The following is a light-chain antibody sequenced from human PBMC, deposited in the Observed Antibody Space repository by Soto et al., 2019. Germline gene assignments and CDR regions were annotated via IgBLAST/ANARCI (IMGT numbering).Light chain of an antibody. CDR2: GAS. J-gene: IGKJ1*01. CDR1: QSVSSSY. V-gene: IGKV3-20*01. CDR3: QQYGRWWT. Sequence: IVLTQSPGTLSLSPGERATLSCRASQSVSSSYLAWYQQKPGQAPRLLIYGASSRATGIPDRFSGSGSGTDFTLTISRLEPEDCAVYYCQQYGRWWTFGQGTKVEIK.